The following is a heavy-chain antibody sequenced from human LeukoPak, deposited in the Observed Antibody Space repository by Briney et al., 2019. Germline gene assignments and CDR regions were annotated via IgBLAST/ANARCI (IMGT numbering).Heavy chain of an antibody. CDR1: GGSISSGNFY. D-gene: IGHD5/OR15-5a*01. CDR2: IDASGST. J-gene: IGHJ6*01. Sequence: SETLSLTCTVSGGSISSGNFYWSCNRQPAGKGLEWIVRIDASGSTNYNPSLNSRITISVVTSKNQFSLKLRHVPAADTAVYYCARGLSLYYYGMDVGGRGTTGTVS. CDR3: ARGLSLYYYGMDV. V-gene: IGHV4-61*02.